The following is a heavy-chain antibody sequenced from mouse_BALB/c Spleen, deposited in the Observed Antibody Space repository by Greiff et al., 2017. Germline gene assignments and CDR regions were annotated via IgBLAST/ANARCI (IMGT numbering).Heavy chain of an antibody. J-gene: IGHJ2*01. D-gene: IGHD2-1*01. CDR1: GYSITSDYA. Sequence: EVQLVESGPGLVKPSQSLSLTCTVTGYSITSDYAWNWIRQFPGNKLEWMGYISYSGSTSYNPSLKSRISITRDPSKNQFFLQLNSVTTEDTATYNWARVGVYDGNYLYYFDYWGQGTTLTVSS. CDR3: ARVGVYDGNYLYYFDY. CDR2: ISYSGST. V-gene: IGHV3-2*02.